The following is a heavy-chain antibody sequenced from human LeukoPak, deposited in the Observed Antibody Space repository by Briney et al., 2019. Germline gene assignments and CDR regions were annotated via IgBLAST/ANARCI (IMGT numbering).Heavy chain of an antibody. V-gene: IGHV1-18*01. J-gene: IGHJ4*02. CDR3: AREGCSGGSCYDY. CDR1: GYTFTSYG. D-gene: IGHD2-15*01. Sequence: ASVKVSCKASGYTFTSYGISWVLQAPGQGLEWMGWISAYNGNTNYAQKLQGRVTMTTDTSTSTAYIELRSLRSDDTAVYYCAREGCSGGSCYDYWGQGTLVTVSS. CDR2: ISAYNGNT.